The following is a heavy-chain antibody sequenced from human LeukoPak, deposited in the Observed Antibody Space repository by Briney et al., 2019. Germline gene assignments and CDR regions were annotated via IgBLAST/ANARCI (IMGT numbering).Heavy chain of an antibody. Sequence: GGSLRLSCVASGFTFRTYWMNWFRRAPGKGLEWVGNINHDGGEVNYVDSVKGRFTIFRDNAKDSLYLQMNSLRAEDTAMYYCAIDRLSYDWSDYRFHYWGQGARVTVSS. V-gene: IGHV3-7*03. CDR1: GFTFRTYW. J-gene: IGHJ4*01. CDR3: AIDRLSYDWSDYRFHY. D-gene: IGHD3-22*01. CDR2: INHDGGEV.